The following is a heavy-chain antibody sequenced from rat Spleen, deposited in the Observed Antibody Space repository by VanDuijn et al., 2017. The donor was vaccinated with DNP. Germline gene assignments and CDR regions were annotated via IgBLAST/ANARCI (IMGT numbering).Heavy chain of an antibody. CDR3: ATQDYYDGTRFSF. Sequence: EVQLVESGGGLVQPGRSLKLSCAASGFTFSDYNMAWVRQAPKKGLEWVATIIYDGSRTHYRDSVKGRFTISRDDAKTTLYLQMDSLRSEDTATYYCATQDYYDGTRFSFWGQGTLVTVSS. V-gene: IGHV5S10*01. CDR1: GFTFSDYN. D-gene: IGHD1-12*02. CDR2: IIYDGSRT. J-gene: IGHJ3*01.